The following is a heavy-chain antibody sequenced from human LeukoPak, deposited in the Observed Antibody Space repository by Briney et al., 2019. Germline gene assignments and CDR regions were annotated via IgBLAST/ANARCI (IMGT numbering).Heavy chain of an antibody. CDR1: GFTFGDYG. V-gene: IGHV3-49*04. CDR3: TASDHLYCSSISCHFDY. J-gene: IGHJ4*02. Sequence: GGSLRLSCTASGFTFGDYGMSWVRQAPGKGLEWVGFIQSRTYGGATQYAASVKGRFTISRDDSKSIAFLQMNSLKTEDTAVYYCTASDHLYCSSISCHFDYWGQGTLVTAS. D-gene: IGHD2-2*01. CDR2: IQSRTYGGAT.